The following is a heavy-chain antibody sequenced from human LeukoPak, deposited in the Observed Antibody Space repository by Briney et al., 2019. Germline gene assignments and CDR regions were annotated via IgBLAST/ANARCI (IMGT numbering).Heavy chain of an antibody. D-gene: IGHD6-13*01. CDR1: GDSISSGNY. Sequence: PSETLSLTCTVSGDSISSGNYWGWIRQPPGKGLEWIGSIYHTGSTYYNLSLKSRVTISVDTSKNQFSLKLSSVTAADTAVYYCARRSSSWYPWFDPWGQGTLVTVSS. CDR2: IYHTGST. V-gene: IGHV4-38-2*02. CDR3: ARRSSSWYPWFDP. J-gene: IGHJ5*02.